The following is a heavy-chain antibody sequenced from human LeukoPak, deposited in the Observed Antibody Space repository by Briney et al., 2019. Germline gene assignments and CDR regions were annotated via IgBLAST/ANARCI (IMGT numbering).Heavy chain of an antibody. V-gene: IGHV3-33*08. CDR1: GFTFSSYG. D-gene: IGHD2/OR15-2a*01. CDR3: ARDRSEYYYYAMDV. J-gene: IGHJ6*02. Sequence: PGGSLRLSCAASGFTFSSYGMHWVRQAPGKGLEWVAVIWYDGSNKYYADSVKGRFTISRDNSKNTLYLQMNSLRAEDTAVYYCARDRSEYYYYAMDVWGQGTTVTVSS. CDR2: IWYDGSNK.